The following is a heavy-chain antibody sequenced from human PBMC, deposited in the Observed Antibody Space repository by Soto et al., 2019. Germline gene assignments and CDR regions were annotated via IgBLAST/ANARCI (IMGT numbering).Heavy chain of an antibody. CDR2: IYYSGST. J-gene: IGHJ4*02. V-gene: IGHV4-39*01. D-gene: IGHD2-15*01. CDR3: ASAFLGYCSGGSCYSPHYYFDY. Sequence: SETLSLTCTVSGGSISSSSYYWGWIRQPPGKGLEWIGSIYYSGSTYYNPSLKSRVTISVDTSKNQFSLKLSSVTAADTAVYYCASAFLGYCSGGSCYSPHYYFDYWGQGTLVTVSS. CDR1: GGSISSSSYY.